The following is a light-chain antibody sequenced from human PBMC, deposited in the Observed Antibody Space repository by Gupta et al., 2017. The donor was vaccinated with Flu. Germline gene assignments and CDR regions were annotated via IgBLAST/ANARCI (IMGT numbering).Light chain of an antibody. J-gene: IGLJ1*01. CDR2: DNN. Sequence: VTISCSGSSSNIGNNYVSWYQQLPGTAPKLLIYDNNKRPSGIPDRFSGSKSGTSATLDITGLQTGDEADYYCGAWDSSLSAFYVFGTGTKVTVL. V-gene: IGLV1-51*01. CDR1: SSNIGNNY. CDR3: GAWDSSLSAFYV.